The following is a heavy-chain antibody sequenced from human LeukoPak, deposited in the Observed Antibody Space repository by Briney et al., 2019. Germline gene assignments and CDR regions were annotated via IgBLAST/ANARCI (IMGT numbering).Heavy chain of an antibody. CDR2: IYYSGST. D-gene: IGHD5-24*01. CDR3: ARDRRDSYNFRFDY. Sequence: SETLSLTCTVSGGSISSYYWSWIRQPPGKGLEWIGYIYYSGSTNYNPSLKSRVTISVDTSKNQFSLKLSSVTAADTAVYYCARDRRDSYNFRFDYWGQGTLVTVSS. V-gene: IGHV4-59*01. J-gene: IGHJ4*02. CDR1: GGSISSYY.